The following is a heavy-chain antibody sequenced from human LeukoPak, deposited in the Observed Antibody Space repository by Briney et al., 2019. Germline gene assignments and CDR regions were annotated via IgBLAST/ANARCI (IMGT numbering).Heavy chain of an antibody. J-gene: IGHJ3*02. D-gene: IGHD3-10*01. CDR3: ARGSGYYGSGKGDAFDI. CDR1: GGSISSGGYS. CDR2: IYHSGST. Sequence: SETLSLTCAVSGGSISSGGYSWSWIRQPPGKGLEWIGYIYHSGSTYYNPSLKSRVTISVDRSKNQFSLKLSSVTAADTAVYYCARGSGYYGSGKGDAFDIWGQGTMVTVSS. V-gene: IGHV4-30-2*01.